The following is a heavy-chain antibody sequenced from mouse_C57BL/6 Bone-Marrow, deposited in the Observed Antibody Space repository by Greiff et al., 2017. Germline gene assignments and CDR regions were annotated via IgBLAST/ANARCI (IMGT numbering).Heavy chain of an antibody. CDR3: TTRDWDTFAN. D-gene: IGHD4-1*01. CDR2: IDPENGEI. Sequence: EVQLQQSGAELVRPGASVKLSCTASGFNIKDDYMHWVKQGPEQGLEWIGWIDPENGEIEYASKLQGKVTITADTSSNTAYLQLSSLTSEDTAVYYSTTRDWDTFANWGQGTLVTVSA. CDR1: GFNIKDDY. J-gene: IGHJ3*01. V-gene: IGHV14-4*01.